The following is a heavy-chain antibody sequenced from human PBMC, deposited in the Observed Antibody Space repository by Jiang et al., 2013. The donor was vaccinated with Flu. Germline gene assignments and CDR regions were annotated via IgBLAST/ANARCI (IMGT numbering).Heavy chain of an antibody. Sequence: SVKVSCKASGYTFTNSAIHWVRQAPGQRLEWMGWINAGDGSTKYLQKFQGRLTITRDTTATTAYLELSSLTSEDTAVYYCAREEESLASFDFWGQGTLVTVSS. CDR3: AREEESLASFDF. CDR2: INAGDGST. J-gene: IGHJ4*02. V-gene: IGHV1-3*01. CDR1: GYTFTNSA. D-gene: IGHD5-12*01.